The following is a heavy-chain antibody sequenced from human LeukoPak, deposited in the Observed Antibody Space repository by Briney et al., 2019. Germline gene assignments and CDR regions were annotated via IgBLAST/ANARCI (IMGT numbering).Heavy chain of an antibody. Sequence: SETLSLTCTVSGGSISSYYWSWIRQPAGKGLEWIGRIYTSGSTDYNPSLKSRVTMSVDTSKNQFSLKLSSVAAADTAVYYCARDFCGGDCYSDWGQGTLVTVSS. V-gene: IGHV4-4*07. D-gene: IGHD2-21*02. CDR2: IYTSGST. CDR3: ARDFCGGDCYSD. CDR1: GGSISSYY. J-gene: IGHJ4*02.